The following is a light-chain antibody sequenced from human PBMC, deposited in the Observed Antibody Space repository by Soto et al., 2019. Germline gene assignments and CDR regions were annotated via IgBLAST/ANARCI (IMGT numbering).Light chain of an antibody. CDR2: GAS. V-gene: IGKV3-20*01. J-gene: IGKJ1*01. CDR3: QQYGSSPPWT. Sequence: EIVLTQSPGTLSLSPGERATLSCRASQSVSSSYLAWYQQKPGQAPRLLIYGASSRATGIPDRFSGSGSGTDFTHTISRLEPEDFAVYYCQQYGSSPPWTLGQGTKVEIK. CDR1: QSVSSSY.